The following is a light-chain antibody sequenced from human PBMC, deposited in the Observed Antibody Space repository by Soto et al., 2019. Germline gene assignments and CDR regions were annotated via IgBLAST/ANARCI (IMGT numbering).Light chain of an antibody. CDR1: QSISGW. Sequence: DIQMTPSPSILSASVVDRVTITCQASQSISGWLAWYQQKPGKAPKLLIYAASSLQSGVPSRFSGSGSGTDFTRTSSSLQPEDFATYYCQQSYSTPWTFGQGTKVDIK. J-gene: IGKJ1*01. V-gene: IGKV1-39*01. CDR2: AAS. CDR3: QQSYSTPWT.